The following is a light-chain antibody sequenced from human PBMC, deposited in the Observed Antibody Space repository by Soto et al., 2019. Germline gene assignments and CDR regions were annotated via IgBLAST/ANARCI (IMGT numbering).Light chain of an antibody. Sequence: EIVLTQSPGTLSLSPGERATLSCRASQSVSSSHLAWYQQNPGQAPRLLIYGASSRPTRIPDRFSGSGSGTDFTLTISRLEPEDCAVYYCQQYDSPPHTFGQGTKLEIK. CDR2: GAS. J-gene: IGKJ2*01. CDR1: QSVSSSH. CDR3: QQYDSPPHT. V-gene: IGKV3-20*01.